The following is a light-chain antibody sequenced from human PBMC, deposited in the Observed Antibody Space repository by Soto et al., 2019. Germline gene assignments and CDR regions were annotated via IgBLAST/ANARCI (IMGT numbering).Light chain of an antibody. CDR1: SSDIGRYNY. J-gene: IGLJ2*01. Sequence: QSALTQPASVSGSPGQSITISCTGTSSDIGRYNYVSWYQHHPGKAPNLLIFEVSDRPSGVSNRFSGSKSGNTASLTISGLQAEDEADYFCSSYTSTSTLVFGGGTKVTVL. V-gene: IGLV2-14*01. CDR3: SSYTSTSTLV. CDR2: EVS.